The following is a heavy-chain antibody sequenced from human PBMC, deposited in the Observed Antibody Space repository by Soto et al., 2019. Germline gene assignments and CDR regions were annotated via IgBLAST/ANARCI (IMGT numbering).Heavy chain of an antibody. CDR1: GGSISSYY. D-gene: IGHD6-13*01. J-gene: IGHJ5*02. Sequence: SETLSLTCTVSGGSISSYYWSWIRQPPGKGLEWIGYIYYSGSTNYNPSLKSRVTISVDTSKNQFSLKLRSVTAADTAMYYCARDVRGLAAAGDWFDPWGQGTLVTVS. CDR2: IYYSGST. CDR3: ARDVRGLAAAGDWFDP. V-gene: IGHV4-59*01.